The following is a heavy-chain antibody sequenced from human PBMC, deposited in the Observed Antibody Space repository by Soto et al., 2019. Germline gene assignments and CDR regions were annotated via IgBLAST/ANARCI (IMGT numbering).Heavy chain of an antibody. CDR2: IYHSGST. J-gene: IGHJ4*02. D-gene: IGHD1-26*01. V-gene: IGHV4-30-2*01. CDR1: GGSISSGGYS. Sequence: LSLTCAVSGGSISSGGYSWSWIRQPPGKGLEWIGYIYHSGSTYYNPSLKSRVTISVDRSKNQFSLKLSSVTAADTAVYYCAREWELLGGFDYWGQGTLVTVSS. CDR3: AREWELLGGFDY.